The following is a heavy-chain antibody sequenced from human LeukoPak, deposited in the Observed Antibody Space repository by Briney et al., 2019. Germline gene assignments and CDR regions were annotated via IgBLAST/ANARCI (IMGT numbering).Heavy chain of an antibody. CDR3: ATSSTVTHTRDP. CDR2: INPHSGAT. V-gene: IGHV1-2*02. Sequence: GASVKVSCKGSGYNFSVYYMHWVRRAPGQGLEWMGWINPHSGATNYAQRFQGRISMDASFDTAYIELSRLTSDDTAVYYCATSSTVTHTRDPWGQGTLVTVSS. J-gene: IGHJ5*02. D-gene: IGHD1-1*01. CDR1: GYNFSVYY.